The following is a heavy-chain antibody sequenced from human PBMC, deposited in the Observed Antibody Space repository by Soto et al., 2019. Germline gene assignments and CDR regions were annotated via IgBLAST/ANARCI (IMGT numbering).Heavy chain of an antibody. CDR3: ARMPYTGSNPPFDY. CDR2: VYSAGSA. D-gene: IGHD1-26*01. Sequence: SKTLSLTCTVSGGSISSYYWSWVRQSPEKGLEMIGYVYSAGSAIYNPSLSSRLSISLDTSNNQFSLRLSPVTAADTAVYYCARMPYTGSNPPFDYWGRGTLVTSPQ. J-gene: IGHJ4*02. CDR1: GGSISSYY. V-gene: IGHV4-59*01.